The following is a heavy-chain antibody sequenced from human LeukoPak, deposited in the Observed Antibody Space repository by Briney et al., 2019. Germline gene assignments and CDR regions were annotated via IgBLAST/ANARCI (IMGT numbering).Heavy chain of an antibody. J-gene: IGHJ6*02. V-gene: IGHV3-33*01. CDR2: IWYDGSNK. CDR3: ARDYSNYYYYYGMDV. Sequence: GGSLRLSCAASGFTFSSYGMHWVRKAPGKGLEWVAVIWYDGSNKYYADSVKGRFTISRDNSKNTLYLQMNSLRAEDTAVYYCARDYSNYYYYYGMDVWGQGTTVTVSS. CDR1: GFTFSSYG. D-gene: IGHD4-4*01.